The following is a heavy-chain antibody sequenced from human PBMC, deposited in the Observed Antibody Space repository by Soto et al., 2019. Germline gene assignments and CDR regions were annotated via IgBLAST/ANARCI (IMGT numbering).Heavy chain of an antibody. D-gene: IGHD2-2*02. V-gene: IGHV1-2*02. CDR3: ARSLTEGYCTITGCYTRPLYGMDV. CDR2: INPNSGGT. Sequence: ASVKVSCKASGYTFSGYYIHWLRQAPGQGLEWMGWINPNSGGTNYAQKFQGRVTVTRDTPTSTAYMELSRLTSDDTAVYYCARSLTEGYCTITGCYTRPLYGMDVWGQGTAVTVSS. J-gene: IGHJ6*02. CDR1: GYTFSGYY.